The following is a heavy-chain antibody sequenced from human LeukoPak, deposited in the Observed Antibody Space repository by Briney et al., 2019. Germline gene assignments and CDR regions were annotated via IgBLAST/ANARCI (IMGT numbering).Heavy chain of an antibody. J-gene: IGHJ4*02. CDR2: ILYDGSNE. Sequence: GRSLRLSCAASGFTFNSYGMRWVRQAPGKGLEWVAVILYDGSNEYYADSVMGRFTISRDNSKNTLYLQMNSLRVEDTAVYYCAKPTGLWFGELPLDYWGQGTLVTVSS. V-gene: IGHV3-30*18. CDR1: GFTFNSYG. CDR3: AKPTGLWFGELPLDY. D-gene: IGHD3-10*01.